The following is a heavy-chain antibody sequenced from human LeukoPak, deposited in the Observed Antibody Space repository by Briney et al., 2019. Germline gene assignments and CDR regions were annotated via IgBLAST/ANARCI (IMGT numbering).Heavy chain of an antibody. J-gene: IGHJ5*02. Sequence: SKTLSLTCTVSGGSISSYYWSWIRQPPGKGLEWIGYIYTSGSTNYNPSLKSRVTISVDTSKNQFSLKLSSVTAADTAVYYCARLASWQWLVLGWFDPWGQGTLVTVSS. CDR1: GGSISSYY. CDR3: ARLASWQWLVLGWFDP. D-gene: IGHD6-19*01. CDR2: IYTSGST. V-gene: IGHV4-4*09.